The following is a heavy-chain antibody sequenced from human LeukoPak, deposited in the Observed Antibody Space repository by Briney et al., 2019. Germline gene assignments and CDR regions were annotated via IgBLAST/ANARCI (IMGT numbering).Heavy chain of an antibody. CDR1: GFTFGDYA. Sequence: GGSLRLSCTASGFTFGDYAMSWVRQAPGKGLEWVGFIRSKAYGGTTEYAASVKGRFTISRDDSKSIAYLQMNSLKTEDTAVYYCIRFGGSYGNNWFDPWGQGTLVTVSS. CDR2: IRSKAYGGTT. D-gene: IGHD5-18*01. J-gene: IGHJ5*02. V-gene: IGHV3-49*04. CDR3: IRFGGSYGNNWFDP.